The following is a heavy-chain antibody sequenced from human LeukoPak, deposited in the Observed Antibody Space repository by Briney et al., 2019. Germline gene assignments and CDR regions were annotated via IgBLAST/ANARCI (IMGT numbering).Heavy chain of an antibody. V-gene: IGHV1-24*01. CDR2: FDPEDGET. D-gene: IGHD5-12*01. CDR1: GYTLTELS. J-gene: IGHJ4*02. Sequence: ASVKVSCKVSGYTLTELSMHWVRQAPGKGLEWTGAFDPEDGETIYAQKFQGRVTMTEDTSTDTAYMELSSLRSEDTAVYYCATLGGQIVATSQDYWGQGTLVTVSS. CDR3: ATLGGQIVATSQDY.